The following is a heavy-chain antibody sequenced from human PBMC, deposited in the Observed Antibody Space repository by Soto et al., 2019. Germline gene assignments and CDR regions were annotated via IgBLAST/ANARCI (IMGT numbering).Heavy chain of an antibody. CDR2: IYPGDSDT. V-gene: IGHV5-51*01. D-gene: IGHD5-12*01. J-gene: IGHJ4*02. Sequence: GESLKISCKGSGYSFTSYWIGWVPQMPGEGLEWIGIIYPGDSDTRYSPSFQGRVTISADKSISTAFRQWSRSKASDTVMYYCARQGQRGYSGFNIDYWGQGTLVTVSS. CDR3: ARQGQRGYSGFNIDY. CDR1: GYSFTSYW.